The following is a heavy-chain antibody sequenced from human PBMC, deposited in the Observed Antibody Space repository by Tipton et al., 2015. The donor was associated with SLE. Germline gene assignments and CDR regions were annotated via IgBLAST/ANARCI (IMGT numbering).Heavy chain of an antibody. V-gene: IGHV1-69*13. CDR1: GGPFSSYA. Sequence: QLVQSGPEVKKPGSSVKVSCKASGGPFSSYAISWVRQAPGQGLEWMGRIIPLFGTANYAQKFQGTVTITADESTSTAYMELSSLRSEDTAVYYCARDGYGYGMDVWGQGTTVTVS. J-gene: IGHJ6*02. CDR2: IIPLFGTA. CDR3: ARDGYGYGMDV. D-gene: IGHD5-12*01.